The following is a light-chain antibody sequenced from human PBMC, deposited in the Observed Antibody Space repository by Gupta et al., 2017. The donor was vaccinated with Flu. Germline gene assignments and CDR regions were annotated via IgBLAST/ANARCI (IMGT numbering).Light chain of an antibody. CDR3: QQSDSTPKT. Sequence: PSSLSASVGDRVSITGRASKSISSYLNWYQQKPGKAPKLLIYAASRLQSGVPSRFSGSGSGTDFTLTISSLQPEDFATYYCQQSDSTPKTFGGGTKVEIK. CDR2: AAS. V-gene: IGKV1-39*01. CDR1: KSISSY. J-gene: IGKJ4*01.